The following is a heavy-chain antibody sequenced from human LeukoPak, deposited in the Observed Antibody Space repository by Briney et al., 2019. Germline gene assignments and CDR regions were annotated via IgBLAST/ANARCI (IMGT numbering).Heavy chain of an antibody. D-gene: IGHD3-22*01. CDR3: ARDRGVGYYYDSSGRGGFDY. Sequence: SETLSLTCTVSGGSISSYYWSWIRQPPGKGLEWIGYIYYSGSTNYNPSLKSRVTISVDTSKNQFSLKLSSVTAADTAVYYCARDRGVGYYYDSSGRGGFDYWGRGTLVTVSS. V-gene: IGHV4-59*12. CDR2: IYYSGST. J-gene: IGHJ4*02. CDR1: GGSISSYY.